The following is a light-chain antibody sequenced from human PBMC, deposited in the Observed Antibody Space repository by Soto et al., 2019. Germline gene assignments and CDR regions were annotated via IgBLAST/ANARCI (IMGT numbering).Light chain of an antibody. Sequence: DIPMTKSPSSLSASVGDRVTITCRASQSISSYLNWYQQKQGKXHKLLIYAASSLQSGVPSRFSGSGSGTDGTITISSLQPEDCETYYGQQSYSTPITFGQGTRLEIK. CDR2: AAS. J-gene: IGKJ5*01. V-gene: IGKV1-39*01. CDR3: QQSYSTPIT. CDR1: QSISSY.